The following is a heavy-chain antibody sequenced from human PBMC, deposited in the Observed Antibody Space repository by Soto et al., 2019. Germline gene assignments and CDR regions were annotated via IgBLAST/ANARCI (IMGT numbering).Heavy chain of an antibody. J-gene: IGHJ4*02. Sequence: QVQLVESGGGVVQPGRSLRLSCAASGFPLSSYAMHWVRQAPGKGLEWVAAMSYDGSNKYYADSVKGRLTISRDTSKNTVYLQMNSLRPEDTGVYFCARRLATTVSALGYWGQGALVTVSS. V-gene: IGHV3-30-3*01. CDR2: MSYDGSNK. CDR3: ARRLATTVSALGY. D-gene: IGHD4-17*01. CDR1: GFPLSSYA.